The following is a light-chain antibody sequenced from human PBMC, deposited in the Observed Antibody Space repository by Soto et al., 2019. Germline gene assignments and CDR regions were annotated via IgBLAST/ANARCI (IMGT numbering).Light chain of an antibody. Sequence: IQMTQSPSSVSASVGDRVTITYRASQDINTWLAWFQQKPGEAPRFLIYSASTLHSGVPSRFIGSGSGTDFTLTISSLQPEDFATYYCQQGNSFPLTFGGGTKVEIK. CDR1: QDINTW. CDR2: SAS. V-gene: IGKV1-12*01. CDR3: QQGNSFPLT. J-gene: IGKJ4*01.